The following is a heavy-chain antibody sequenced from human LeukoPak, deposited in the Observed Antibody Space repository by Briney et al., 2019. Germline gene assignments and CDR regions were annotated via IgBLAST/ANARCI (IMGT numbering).Heavy chain of an antibody. Sequence: GGSLRLSCVASGFTFSSYAMSWVRQAPGKGLEWVSAISGSGGSTYYADSVKGQFTISRDNSKNTLYLQMNGLRAEDTAVYYCAKLSESGYYYDSSGYYYPTYFDYWGQGTLVTVSS. J-gene: IGHJ4*02. CDR2: ISGSGGST. V-gene: IGHV3-23*01. CDR3: AKLSESGYYYDSSGYYYPTYFDY. CDR1: GFTFSSYA. D-gene: IGHD3-22*01.